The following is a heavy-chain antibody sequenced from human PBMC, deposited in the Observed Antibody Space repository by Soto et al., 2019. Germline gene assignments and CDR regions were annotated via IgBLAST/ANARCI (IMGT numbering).Heavy chain of an antibody. J-gene: IGHJ5*02. CDR1: GGSISSSSYY. CDR2: VYYSGST. Sequence: QLQLQESGPGLVKPSETLSLTCTVSGGSISSSSYYWGWIRQPPGKGLEWIGSVYYSGSTYYNLSPKRRVTTSAVTSKNQFSLKRGSVTAADAAVYYCARERFICGVFHLHFDAWGQGTLVTVSS. V-gene: IGHV4-39*02. D-gene: IGHD3-3*01. CDR3: ARERFICGVFHLHFDA.